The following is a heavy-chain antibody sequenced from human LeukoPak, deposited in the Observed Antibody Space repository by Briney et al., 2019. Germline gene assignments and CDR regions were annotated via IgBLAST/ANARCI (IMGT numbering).Heavy chain of an antibody. CDR1: GFTVSTNY. Sequence: PGGSLRLSCAASGFTVSTNYVSWVRQAPGKGLEWVSVIYRSGSTYYADSVKGRFTISRDNSKNTLYLQMNRLRAEDTAVYYCARVSPVVAVPPDWWGQGTLVAVSS. J-gene: IGHJ4*02. D-gene: IGHD2-2*01. V-gene: IGHV3-53*01. CDR3: ARVSPVVAVPPDW. CDR2: IYRSGST.